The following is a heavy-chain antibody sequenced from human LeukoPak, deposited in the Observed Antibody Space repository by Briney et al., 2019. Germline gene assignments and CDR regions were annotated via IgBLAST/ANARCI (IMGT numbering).Heavy chain of an antibody. Sequence: GGSLRLSCAASGFTFSSYSMTWVRQAPGKGLEWVSYISSSSSTIYYADSVKGRFTISRDNSKNTLYLQMNSLRAEDTAVYYCAKDPRGKYYYDSSGYFTLDYWAREPWSPSPQ. CDR3: AKDPRGKYYYDSSGYFTLDY. J-gene: IGHJ4*02. CDR2: ISSSSSTI. CDR1: GFTFSSYS. D-gene: IGHD3-22*01. V-gene: IGHV3-48*01.